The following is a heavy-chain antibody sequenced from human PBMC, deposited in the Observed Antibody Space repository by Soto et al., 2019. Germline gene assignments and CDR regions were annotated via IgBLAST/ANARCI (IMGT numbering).Heavy chain of an antibody. CDR1: GFTFSTYW. D-gene: IGHD3-22*01. CDR3: VRGDGDYYDGNGYLGRH. V-gene: IGHV3-74*01. J-gene: IGHJ4*02. CDR2: IKNDGSGT. Sequence: EVQLVESGGGLVQPGGSLRLSCAASGFTFSTYWMHWVRQAPGKGLVWVSRIKNDGSGTYYVDSVEGRFTISSDNAKNTLYPQMNSLRAEDTAVYYCVRGDGDYYDGNGYLGRHWGQGTLVTVSS.